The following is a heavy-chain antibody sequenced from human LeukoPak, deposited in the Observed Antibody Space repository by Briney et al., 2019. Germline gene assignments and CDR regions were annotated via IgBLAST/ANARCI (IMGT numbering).Heavy chain of an antibody. Sequence: GGSLRLSCAASGFTFSSYSMNWVRQAPGKGREWVSSTSSSSSYIYYADSVKGRLTISRDNAKNSLYLQMNSLRDEDTAVYYCARGPTTVTTRPFDIWGQGTMVTVSS. CDR1: GFTFSSYS. V-gene: IGHV3-21*01. D-gene: IGHD4-17*01. CDR3: ARGPTTVTTRPFDI. J-gene: IGHJ3*02. CDR2: TSSSSSYI.